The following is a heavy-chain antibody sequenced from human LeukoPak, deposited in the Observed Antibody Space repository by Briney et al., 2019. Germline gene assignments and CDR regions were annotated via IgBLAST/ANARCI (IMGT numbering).Heavy chain of an antibody. CDR3: ARGYCTNGVCYTGRGDYYYYMDV. D-gene: IGHD2-8*01. J-gene: IGHJ6*03. Sequence: GSLRLSCAASGFTFSSYWMHWVRQAPGKGLVWVSRINSDGSSTSYADSVKGRFTISRDNAKNTLYLQMNSLRAEDTAVYYCARGYCTNGVCYTGRGDYYYYMDVWGKGTTVTVSS. CDR2: INSDGSST. V-gene: IGHV3-74*01. CDR1: GFTFSSYW.